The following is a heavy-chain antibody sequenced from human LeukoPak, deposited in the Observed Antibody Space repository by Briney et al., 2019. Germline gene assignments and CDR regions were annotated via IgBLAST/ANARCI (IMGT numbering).Heavy chain of an antibody. Sequence: GGSLRLSCAASGFKFNDYWMNWVRQAPGKGLEWVANIKEDGSEKYYVDSVKGRFTISRDNAKNFLYLKMNSLRVEDAAVYYCASAGTSSRGIKVYWGQGTLVTVSS. CDR1: GFKFNDYW. J-gene: IGHJ4*02. D-gene: IGHD3-10*01. CDR3: ASAGTSSRGIKVY. CDR2: IKEDGSEK. V-gene: IGHV3-7*01.